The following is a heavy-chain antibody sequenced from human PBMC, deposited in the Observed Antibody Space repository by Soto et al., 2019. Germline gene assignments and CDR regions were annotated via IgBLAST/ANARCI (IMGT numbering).Heavy chain of an antibody. CDR3: ARAFGSTDY. J-gene: IGHJ4*02. CDR2: ISGYNSIT. CDR1: GYTFSSYG. V-gene: IGHV1-18*01. D-gene: IGHD6-13*01. Sequence: QVQLVQSGAEVKKPGASVKVSCEASGYTFSSYGISWVRQAPGQGFEWMGWISGYNSITRYAQKFQGRVTMTTDTSTSTAYMELRSLRSDDTALYYCARAFGSTDYWGQGTLVTVSP.